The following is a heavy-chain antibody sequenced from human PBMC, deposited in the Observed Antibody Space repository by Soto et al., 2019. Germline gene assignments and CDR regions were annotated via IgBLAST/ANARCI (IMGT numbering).Heavy chain of an antibody. CDR3: TTEDSKIVVVPAAVTYYMDV. CDR1: GFTFSNAW. Sequence: EVQLVESGGGLVKPGGSLRLSCAASGFTFSNAWMSWVRQAPGKGLEWVGRIKSKTDGGTTDYAAPVKGRFTISRDDSKNTLYLQMNRLKTEDTAVYYCTTEDSKIVVVPAAVTYYMDVWGKGTTVTVSS. J-gene: IGHJ6*03. D-gene: IGHD2-2*01. V-gene: IGHV3-15*01. CDR2: IKSKTDGGTT.